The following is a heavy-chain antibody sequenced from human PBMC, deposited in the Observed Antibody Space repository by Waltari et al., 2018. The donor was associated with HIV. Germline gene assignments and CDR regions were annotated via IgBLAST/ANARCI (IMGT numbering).Heavy chain of an antibody. Sequence: QLQLQASGPGLVKPSETLSLTCTVSGGSISSSSYYWCWLRPPPGKGLEWIGSIYYSGSTYYNPSLKSRVTISVDTSKNQFSLKLSSVTAADTAVYYCARRLELRWVIPVVEGAFDIWGQGTMVTVSS. J-gene: IGHJ3*02. CDR2: IYYSGST. CDR3: ARRLELRWVIPVVEGAFDI. D-gene: IGHD3-22*01. CDR1: GGSISSSSYY. V-gene: IGHV4-39*01.